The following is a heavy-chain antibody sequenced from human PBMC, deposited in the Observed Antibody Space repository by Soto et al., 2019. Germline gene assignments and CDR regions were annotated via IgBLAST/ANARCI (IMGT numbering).Heavy chain of an antibody. CDR1: GGTFSSYT. Sequence: QVQLVQSGAEVKKPGSSVKVSCKASGGTFSSYTISWVRQAPGQGLEWMGRIIPILGIANYAQKFQGRVTFTADKSTSTAYMELSSLRSEDTAVYYCARDRGDGYNFGWGQGTLVTVSS. CDR2: IIPILGIA. J-gene: IGHJ4*02. D-gene: IGHD5-12*01. V-gene: IGHV1-69*08. CDR3: ARDRGDGYNFG.